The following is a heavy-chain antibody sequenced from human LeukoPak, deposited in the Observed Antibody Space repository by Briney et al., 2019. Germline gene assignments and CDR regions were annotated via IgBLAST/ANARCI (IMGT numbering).Heavy chain of an antibody. D-gene: IGHD4-17*01. Sequence: ASVKVSCKASGYTFTGYYMHWVRQAPGQGLEWMGWINPNSGGTNYAQKFQGRVTMTRDTSISTAYMELSRLRSDDTAVYYCARGDNYGDYGNWFDPWGQGTLVTVSS. CDR1: GYTFTGYY. V-gene: IGHV1-2*02. J-gene: IGHJ5*02. CDR2: INPNSGGT. CDR3: ARGDNYGDYGNWFDP.